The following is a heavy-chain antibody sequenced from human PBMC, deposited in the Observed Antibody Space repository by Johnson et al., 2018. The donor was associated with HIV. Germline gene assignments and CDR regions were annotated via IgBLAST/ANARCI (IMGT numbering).Heavy chain of an antibody. CDR3: AKDKAVGATHYFAFDI. Sequence: MLLVESGGGLVKPGGSLILSCAASGFTFSDYYMSWIRQAPGKGLEWVSVIYSGGSTYYADSVKGRFTISRDNSKNTLYLQMNSLRAEDTAVYYCAKDKAVGATHYFAFDIWGQGTMVTVSS. D-gene: IGHD1-26*01. CDR2: IYSGGST. V-gene: IGHV3-66*01. J-gene: IGHJ3*02. CDR1: GFTFSDYY.